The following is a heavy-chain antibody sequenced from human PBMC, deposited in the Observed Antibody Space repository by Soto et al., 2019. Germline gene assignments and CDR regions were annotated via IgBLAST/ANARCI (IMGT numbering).Heavy chain of an antibody. V-gene: IGHV3-30-3*01. D-gene: IGHD6-19*01. CDR3: ARGDSGWYSSYFDY. J-gene: IGHJ4*02. Sequence: QVQLVESGGGVVQPGRSLRLSCAASGFTFSSYAKHWVRQAPGKGLEWVAVISYDGSNKYYADSVKGRFTISRDNSKNTLYLQMNSLRAEDTAVYYCARGDSGWYSSYFDYWGQGTLVTVSS. CDR2: ISYDGSNK. CDR1: GFTFSSYA.